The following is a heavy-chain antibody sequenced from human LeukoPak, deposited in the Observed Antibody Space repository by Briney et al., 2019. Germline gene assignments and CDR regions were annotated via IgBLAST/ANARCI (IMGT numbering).Heavy chain of an antibody. V-gene: IGHV5-51*01. CDR2: IYPGDSDT. J-gene: IGHJ4*02. D-gene: IGHD3-3*01. Sequence: GESLKISCKGSGYSFTSYWIGWVRQMPGKGLEWMGIIYPGDSDTRYSPSFQGQVTFSADKSISTAYLQWSSLKASDTAMYYCARLRDFWSGYYPLDYWGQGTLVTVSS. CDR3: ARLRDFWSGYYPLDY. CDR1: GYSFTSYW.